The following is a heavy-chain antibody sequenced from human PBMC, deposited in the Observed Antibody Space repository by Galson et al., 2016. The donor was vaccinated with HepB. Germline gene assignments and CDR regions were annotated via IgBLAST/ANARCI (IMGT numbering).Heavy chain of an antibody. CDR3: ARGSNYFDYYYYGMDV. CDR2: IWYDGSNK. V-gene: IGHV3-33*01. J-gene: IGHJ6*02. CDR1: GFTFSSYG. Sequence: SLRLSCAASGFTFSSYGMHWVRQAPGKGLEWVAVIWYDGSNKYYADSVKGRFTISRDNSKNTLYLQMNSLRAEDTAVYYCARGSNYFDYYYYGMDVWGQGTTVTAS. D-gene: IGHD4-11*01.